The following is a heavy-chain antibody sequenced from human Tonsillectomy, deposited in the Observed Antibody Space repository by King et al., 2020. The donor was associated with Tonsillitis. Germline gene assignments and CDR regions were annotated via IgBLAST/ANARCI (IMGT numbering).Heavy chain of an antibody. CDR2: INHSGST. D-gene: IGHD3-3*01. CDR3: SRGKLSYYDFWSGYYV. Sequence: VQLQQWGAGLLKPSETLSLTCGVYGGSFRGYYWIWIRQPPGKGLEWFVEINHSGSTNYNPSLKSRVSISVDTSKNQFSLRLSSVTAADTALYYCSRGKLSYYDFWSGYYVWGQGTTVTVSS. V-gene: IGHV4-34*01. J-gene: IGHJ6*02. CDR1: GGSFRGYY.